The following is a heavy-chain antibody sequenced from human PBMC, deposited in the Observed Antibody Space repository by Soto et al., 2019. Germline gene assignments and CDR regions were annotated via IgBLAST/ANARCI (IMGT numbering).Heavy chain of an antibody. V-gene: IGHV3-74*01. J-gene: IGHJ5*02. Sequence: PGGSLRLSCAASGFTFSNYFMHWVRQVPGEVLVWVSRMSGVGSTISYADSVKGRFTISRDNAKRTLYLQMNRLSVEDTAVYYCARIYVSGIAGFDPWGQGTLVTVSS. CDR2: MSGVGSTI. D-gene: IGHD1-20*01. CDR3: ARIYVSGIAGFDP. CDR1: GFTFSNYF.